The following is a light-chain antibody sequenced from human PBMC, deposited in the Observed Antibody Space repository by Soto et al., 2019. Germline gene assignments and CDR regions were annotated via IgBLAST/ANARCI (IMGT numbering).Light chain of an antibody. CDR3: QQYGGSSFT. CDR1: QSVSSS. J-gene: IGKJ3*01. V-gene: IGKV3-20*01. Sequence: EIVLTQSPGTLSLSPGERATLSCRASQSVSSSLAWYQQKPGQAPSLLIYGASSRATGIPDRFSGSGSGTDFTLSISRVEPEDFAVYYCQQYGGSSFTFGPGTKVDI. CDR2: GAS.